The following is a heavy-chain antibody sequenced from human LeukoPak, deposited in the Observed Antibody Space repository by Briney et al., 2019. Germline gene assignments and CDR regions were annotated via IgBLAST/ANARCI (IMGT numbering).Heavy chain of an antibody. CDR3: AQRAQLPKRHFDY. Sequence: QTGGSLRLSCAASGFTFSIYAMSWVRRAPGKGLEWVSTITDSGGATYHADSVKGRFTISRDNSKNTLYLQMNSLRAEDTAVYYCAQRAQLPKRHFDYWGQGTLVTVSP. V-gene: IGHV3-23*01. D-gene: IGHD2-2*01. CDR2: ITDSGGAT. CDR1: GFTFSIYA. J-gene: IGHJ4*02.